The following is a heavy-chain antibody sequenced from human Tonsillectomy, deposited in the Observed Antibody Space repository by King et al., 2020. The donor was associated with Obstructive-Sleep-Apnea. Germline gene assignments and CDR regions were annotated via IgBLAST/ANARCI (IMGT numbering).Heavy chain of an antibody. Sequence: VQLVESGAEVKKPGASVKVSCKASGYTFTGYYMHWVRQAPGHGLEWMGWINPNSGGTNYAQNFQGRVTMTRDTSISTAYMELSRLRFDDTAVYYCATVAVATATFFFDYWGQGTRVTVSS. CDR2: INPNSGGT. CDR3: ATVAVATATFFFDY. J-gene: IGHJ4*02. V-gene: IGHV1-2*02. D-gene: IGHD4-17*01. CDR1: GYTFTGYY.